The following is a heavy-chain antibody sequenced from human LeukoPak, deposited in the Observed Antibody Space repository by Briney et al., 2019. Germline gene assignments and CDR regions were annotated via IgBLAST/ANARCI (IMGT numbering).Heavy chain of an antibody. J-gene: IGHJ6*02. CDR1: GFTFSSYW. CDR3: ARDHSSWTYYYYYGMDV. V-gene: IGHV3-74*01. Sequence: GGSLRLSCAASGFTFSSYWMHWVRQAPGKGLVWVSRINSDGSSTSYADSVKGRFTIPRDNAKNTLYLQMNSLRAEDTAVYYCARDHSSWTYYYYYGMDVWGQGTTVTVSS. CDR2: INSDGSST. D-gene: IGHD6-13*01.